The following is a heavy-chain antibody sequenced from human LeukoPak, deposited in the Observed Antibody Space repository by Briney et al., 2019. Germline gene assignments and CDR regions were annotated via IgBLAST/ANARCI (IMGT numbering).Heavy chain of an antibody. CDR1: GDSFTSYW. CDR2: IYPGDSDT. CDR3: ARPRRAERDEDF. V-gene: IGHV5-51*01. J-gene: IGHJ4*02. Sequence: GESLKISCKGSGDSFTSYWIGWVRRMPGKGLEWMGIIYPGDSDTRYSASFQGQVTISADRSISTAYLQWRSLKASDTAIYYCARPRRAERDEDFWGQGTLVTVSS. D-gene: IGHD1-1*01.